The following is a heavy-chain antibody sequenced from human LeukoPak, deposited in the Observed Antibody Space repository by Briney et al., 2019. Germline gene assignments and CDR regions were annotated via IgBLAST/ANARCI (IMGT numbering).Heavy chain of an antibody. Sequence: GGSLRLSCAASGFTFSSYGMLWVRQAPGKGLEWVAVIWYDGSNKYYADSVKGRFTISRDNSKNTLYLQMNSLRAEDTAVYYCARRARGITKGYGMDVWGQGTTVTVSS. J-gene: IGHJ6*02. CDR3: ARRARGITKGYGMDV. D-gene: IGHD1-14*01. V-gene: IGHV3-33*01. CDR1: GFTFSSYG. CDR2: IWYDGSNK.